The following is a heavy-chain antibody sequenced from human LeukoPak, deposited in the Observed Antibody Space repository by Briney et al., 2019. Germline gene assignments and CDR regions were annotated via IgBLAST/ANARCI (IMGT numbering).Heavy chain of an antibody. CDR3: AKDAVRGVGATGDYFDY. V-gene: IGHV3-53*01. Sequence: GGSLRLSCAASGFTVSSNYMSWVRQAPGKGLEWVSVIYSGGSTYYADSVKGRFTISRDNSKNTLYLQMNSLRAEDTAVYYCAKDAVRGVGATGDYFDYWGQGTLVTVSS. D-gene: IGHD1-26*01. CDR2: IYSGGST. CDR1: GFTVSSNY. J-gene: IGHJ4*02.